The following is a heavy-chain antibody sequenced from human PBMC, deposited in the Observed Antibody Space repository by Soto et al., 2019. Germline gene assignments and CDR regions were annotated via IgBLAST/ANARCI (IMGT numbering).Heavy chain of an antibody. V-gene: IGHV3-7*01. CDR2: IKQDGSEE. CDR3: ARIAASGRGWDV. CDR1: GFTFSRYW. J-gene: IGHJ6*02. Sequence: EVQLVESGGGLVQPGGSLRLSCVDSGFTFSRYWMSWVRQAPVKGLEWVGNIKQDGSEENYVDSVKGRFTISRDNAKNSIYLQMNSLRAEDTAVYYCARIAASGRGWDVWGQGTTFVVSS. D-gene: IGHD6-13*01.